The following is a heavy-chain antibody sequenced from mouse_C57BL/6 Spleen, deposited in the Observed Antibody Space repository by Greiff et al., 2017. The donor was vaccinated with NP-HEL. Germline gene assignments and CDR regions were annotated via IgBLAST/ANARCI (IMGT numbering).Heavy chain of an antibody. V-gene: IGHV1-18*01. J-gene: IGHJ3*01. D-gene: IGHD1-1*01. CDR1: GYTFTDYN. Sequence: DVQLQESGPELVKPGASVKIPCKASGYTFTDYNMDWVKQSHGKSLEWIGDINPNNGGTIYNQKFKGKATLTVDKSSSTAYMELRSLTSEDTAVYYCAREYYGSRAYWGQGTLVTVSA. CDR2: INPNNGGT. CDR3: AREYYGSRAY.